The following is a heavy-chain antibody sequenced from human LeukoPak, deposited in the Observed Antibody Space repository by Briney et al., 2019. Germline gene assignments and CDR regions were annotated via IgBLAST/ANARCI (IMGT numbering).Heavy chain of an antibody. D-gene: IGHD5-18*01. CDR3: AREPYSPVFDY. CDR1: GFTFSSYA. Sequence: GGSLRLSCAASGFTFSSYAMSWVRQAPGKGLEWVSAISGSGGSTYYADSVKGRFTISRDNAKNSLYLQMNSLRAEDTAVYYCAREPYSPVFDYWGQGTLVTVSS. J-gene: IGHJ4*02. V-gene: IGHV3-23*01. CDR2: ISGSGGST.